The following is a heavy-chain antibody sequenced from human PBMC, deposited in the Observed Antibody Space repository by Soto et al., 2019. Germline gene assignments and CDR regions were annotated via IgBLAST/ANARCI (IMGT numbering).Heavy chain of an antibody. Sequence: SETLRLPCTVSGGYIFSYYWRWIRQTQGKGLEWIGYIHYSGSIKYNPSLKSRVTISVDTSKNQFSLTLTSVTAADTAVYYCAREDSYGWSGESLDVWGQGTTVTVSS. CDR3: AREDSYGWSGESLDV. CDR1: GGYIFSYY. V-gene: IGHV4-59*12. J-gene: IGHJ6*02. CDR2: IHYSGSI. D-gene: IGHD6-19*01.